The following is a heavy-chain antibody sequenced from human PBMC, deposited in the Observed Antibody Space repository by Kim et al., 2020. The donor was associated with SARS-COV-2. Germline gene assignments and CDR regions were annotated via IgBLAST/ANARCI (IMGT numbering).Heavy chain of an antibody. J-gene: IGHJ6*02. CDR1: GGSISSSSYY. CDR2: IYYSGST. D-gene: IGHD2-15*01. Sequence: SETLSLTCTVSGGSISSSSYYWGWIRQPPGKGLEWIGSIYYSGSTYYNPSLKSRVTISVDTSKNQFSLKLSSVTAADTAVYYCARRPGVVVAARNYYGMDVWGQGTTVTVSS. V-gene: IGHV4-39*01. CDR3: ARRPGVVVAARNYYGMDV.